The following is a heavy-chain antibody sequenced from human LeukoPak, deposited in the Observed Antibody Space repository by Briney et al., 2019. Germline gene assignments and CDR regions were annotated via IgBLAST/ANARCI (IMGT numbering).Heavy chain of an antibody. Sequence: ASVKVSCKASGGTFSRYAISWVRQAPGQGLEWMGGIIPIFGTANYAQKFQGRVTITADKSTSTAYMELSSLRSEDTAVYYCATHFYGSGSLLFDPWGQGTLVTVSS. V-gene: IGHV1-69*06. CDR2: IIPIFGTA. CDR3: ATHFYGSGSLLFDP. CDR1: GGTFSRYA. D-gene: IGHD3-10*01. J-gene: IGHJ5*02.